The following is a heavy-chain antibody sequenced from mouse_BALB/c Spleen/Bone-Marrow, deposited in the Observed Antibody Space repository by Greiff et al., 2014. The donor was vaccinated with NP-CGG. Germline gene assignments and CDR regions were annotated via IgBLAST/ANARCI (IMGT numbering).Heavy chain of an antibody. CDR2: ISSGGSYT. J-gene: IGHJ3*01. D-gene: IGHD2-10*01. V-gene: IGHV5-6*01. Sequence: EVMLVESGGDLVKPGGSLKLSCAASGFTFSSYGMSWVRQTPDKRLEWVATISSGGSYTYYPDSVKGRFTISRDSAKNTLYLQMSSLKSEDTAMYYCARGGGAYYGNYWFAYWGQGTLVTVSA. CDR3: ARGGGAYYGNYWFAY. CDR1: GFTFSSYG.